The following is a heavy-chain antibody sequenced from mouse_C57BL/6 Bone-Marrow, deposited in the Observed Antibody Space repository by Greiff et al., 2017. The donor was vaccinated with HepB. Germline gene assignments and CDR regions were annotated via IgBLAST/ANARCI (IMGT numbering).Heavy chain of an antibody. CDR1: GYTFTDHT. CDR3: ARKIYYDYDGFAY. J-gene: IGHJ3*01. V-gene: IGHV1-78*01. Sequence: VQLQQSDAELVKPGASVKISCKVSGYTFTDHTIHWMKQRPEQGLEWIGYIYPRDGSTKYNEKFKGKATLTADKSSSTAYMQLNSLTSADSAVYFCARKIYYDYDGFAYWGQGTLVTVSA. CDR2: IYPRDGST. D-gene: IGHD2-4*01.